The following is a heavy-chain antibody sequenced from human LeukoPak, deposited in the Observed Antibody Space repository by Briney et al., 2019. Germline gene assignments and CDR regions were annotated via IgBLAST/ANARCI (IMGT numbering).Heavy chain of an antibody. V-gene: IGHV3-48*03. J-gene: IGHJ5*02. CDR1: GFTLSSYE. CDR3: ARDYSGWSLDP. Sequence: GGSLRLSCAASGFTLSSYEMNWVRQAPGKGLEWVSYISDSGKTRYYADSVKGRFTISRDNAKNSLYLQMNSLRAEDTAVYYCARDYSGWSLDPWGQGTLVTVSS. CDR2: ISDSGKTR. D-gene: IGHD5-12*01.